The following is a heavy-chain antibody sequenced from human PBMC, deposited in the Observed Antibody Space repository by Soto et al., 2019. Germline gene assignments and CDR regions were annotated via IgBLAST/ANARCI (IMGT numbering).Heavy chain of an antibody. CDR3: ARGRGSWYFDY. J-gene: IGHJ4*02. D-gene: IGHD3-10*01. CDR2: IYYSGSA. Sequence: SETLSLTCTVSGGSISSGGFYWTWIRQHPGKGLEWIGYIYYSGSAYYNPSLKSRVTISVDTSKNQFSLRLSSVTVADTAVYYCARGRGSWYFDYWGQGTLVTVSS. CDR1: GGSISSGGFY. V-gene: IGHV4-31*03.